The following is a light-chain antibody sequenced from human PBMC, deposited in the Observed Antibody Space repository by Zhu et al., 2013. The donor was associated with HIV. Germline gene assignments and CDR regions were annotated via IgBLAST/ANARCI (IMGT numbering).Light chain of an antibody. Sequence: SSELTQDPAISVALGQTVRITCQGDSLRSYYASWYQQKPGQAPVRVIYGKNTRPSGIPDRFSGSTSGDTTSLTITGAQAEDEAEYYCNSRDSSGNHWVFGGGTKVTVL. CDR2: GKN. CDR1: SLRSYY. V-gene: IGLV3-19*01. J-gene: IGLJ3*02. CDR3: NSRDSSGNHWV.